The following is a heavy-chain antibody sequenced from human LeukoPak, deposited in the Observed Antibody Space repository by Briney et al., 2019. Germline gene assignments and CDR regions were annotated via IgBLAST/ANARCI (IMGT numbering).Heavy chain of an antibody. J-gene: IGHJ5*02. CDR2: IYYSGST. D-gene: IGHD3-3*01. CDR1: GGSISSSSYY. Sequence: SETLSLTCTVSGGSISSSSYYLGWIRQPPGKGLEWIGSIYYSGSTYYNPSLKSRVTISVDTSKNQFSLKLSSVTAADTAVYYCARPNPYDFWSGYSTWFDPWGQGTLVTVSS. V-gene: IGHV4-39*01. CDR3: ARPNPYDFWSGYSTWFDP.